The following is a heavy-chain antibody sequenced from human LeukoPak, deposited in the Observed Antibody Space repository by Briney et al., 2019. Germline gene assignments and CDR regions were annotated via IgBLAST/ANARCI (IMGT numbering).Heavy chain of an antibody. CDR1: GGSISSYY. Sequence: PSETLSLTCTVSGGSISSYYWSWIRQPPGKGLEWIGYIYYSGSTNYNPSLKGRVTISVDTSKNEFSLKLTSVTAADTAVYYCAREANYYGSGSYFEGTLDYWGQGSLVTVSS. V-gene: IGHV4-59*01. CDR3: AREANYYGSGSYFEGTLDY. J-gene: IGHJ4*02. D-gene: IGHD3-10*01. CDR2: IYYSGST.